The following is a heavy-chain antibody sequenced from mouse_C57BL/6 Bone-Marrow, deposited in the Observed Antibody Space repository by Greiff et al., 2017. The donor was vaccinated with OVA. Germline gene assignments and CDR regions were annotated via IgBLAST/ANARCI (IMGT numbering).Heavy chain of an antibody. V-gene: IGHV1-76*01. Sequence: VMLVESGAELVRPGASVKLSCKASGYTFTDYYINWVKQRPGQGLEWIARIYPGSGNTYYNEKFKGKATLTAEKSSSTAYMQLSSLTSEDSAVYFCYYYGSSWGYAMDYWGQGTSVTVSS. CDR3: YYYGSSWGYAMDY. CDR2: IYPGSGNT. D-gene: IGHD1-1*01. J-gene: IGHJ4*01. CDR1: GYTFTDYY.